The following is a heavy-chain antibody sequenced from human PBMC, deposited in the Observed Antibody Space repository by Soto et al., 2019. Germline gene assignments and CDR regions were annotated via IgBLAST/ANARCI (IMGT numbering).Heavy chain of an antibody. CDR2: IIPIFGTA. Sequence: QVQLVQSGAEVKKPGSSVKVSCKASGGTFSSYAISWVRQAPGQGLEWMGGIIPIFGTANYAQKFQGRVTITXXEXTPXAYMELSSLRSEDTAVYYCARDGPGSSSSNWYFDLWGRGTLVTVYS. CDR1: GGTFSSYA. D-gene: IGHD6-6*01. V-gene: IGHV1-69*05. J-gene: IGHJ2*01. CDR3: ARDGPGSSSSNWYFDL.